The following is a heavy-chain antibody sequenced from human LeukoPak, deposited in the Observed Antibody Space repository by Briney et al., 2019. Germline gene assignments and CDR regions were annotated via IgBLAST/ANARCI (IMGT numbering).Heavy chain of an antibody. Sequence: ASVKVSCKAPGYTFTSYAMNWVRQAPGQGLEWMGWINTNTGNPTYAQGFTGRFVFSLDTSVSTAYLQISSLKAEDTAVYYCARTPYNWNDVSVIPNDAFDIWGQGTMVTVSS. CDR2: INTNTGNP. D-gene: IGHD1-1*01. V-gene: IGHV7-4-1*02. J-gene: IGHJ3*02. CDR3: ARTPYNWNDVSVIPNDAFDI. CDR1: GYTFTSYA.